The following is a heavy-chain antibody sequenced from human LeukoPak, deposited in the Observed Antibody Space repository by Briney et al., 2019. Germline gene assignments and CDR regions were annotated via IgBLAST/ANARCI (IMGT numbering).Heavy chain of an antibody. J-gene: IGHJ6*03. CDR3: ARDQYGDYGNYYYYYMDV. V-gene: IGHV3-7*01. Sequence: GGSLRLSCAASGFTFSGHWMSWVRQAPGKGLEWVANINQDGSEKYYVDSVKGRFTISRDNAKNSLYLQMNSLRAEDTAVYYCARDQYGDYGNYYYYYMDVWGKGTTVTVSS. CDR2: INQDGSEK. CDR1: GFTFSGHW. D-gene: IGHD4-17*01.